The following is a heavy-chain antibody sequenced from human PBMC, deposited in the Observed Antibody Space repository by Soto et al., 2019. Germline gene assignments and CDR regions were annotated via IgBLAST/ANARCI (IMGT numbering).Heavy chain of an antibody. V-gene: IGHV1-2*02. CDR2: INPNSGGT. CDR1: GYTFTGYY. J-gene: IGHJ6*02. CDR3: ARDLEDYYYGMDV. Sequence: GAAVKVSCKASGYTFTGYYMHWVRQAPGQGLEWMGWINPNSGGTNYAQKFQGRVTMTRDTSISTAYMELSRLRSDDTAVYYCARDLEDYYYGMDVWGQGTTVTVYS.